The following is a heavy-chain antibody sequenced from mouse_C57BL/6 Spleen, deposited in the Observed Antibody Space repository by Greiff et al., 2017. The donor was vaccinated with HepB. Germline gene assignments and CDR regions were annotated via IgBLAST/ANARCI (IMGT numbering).Heavy chain of an antibody. CDR2: ISSGGSYT. V-gene: IGHV5-6*01. CDR1: GFTFSSYG. Sequence: EVKVVESGGDLVKPGGSLKLSCAASGFTFSSYGMSWVRQTPDKRLEWVATISSGGSYTYYPDSVKGRFTISRDNAKNTLYLQMSSLKSEDTAIYYCARTGYSMDYWGQGTSVTVSS. CDR3: ARTGYSMDY. J-gene: IGHJ4*01. D-gene: IGHD3-1*01.